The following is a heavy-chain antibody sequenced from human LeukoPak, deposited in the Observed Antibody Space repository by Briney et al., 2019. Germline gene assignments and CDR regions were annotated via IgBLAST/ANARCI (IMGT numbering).Heavy chain of an antibody. CDR1: GFTFSSYG. J-gene: IGHJ3*02. CDR3: AKPMAYAIPHDAFDI. D-gene: IGHD2-8*01. Sequence: GGTLRLSCAASGFTFSSYGMHWVRQAPGKGLEWVAFIRYDGSNKYYADSVKGRFTISRDNSKNTLYLQMNSLRAEDTAVYYCAKPMAYAIPHDAFDIWGQGTMVTVSS. V-gene: IGHV3-30*02. CDR2: IRYDGSNK.